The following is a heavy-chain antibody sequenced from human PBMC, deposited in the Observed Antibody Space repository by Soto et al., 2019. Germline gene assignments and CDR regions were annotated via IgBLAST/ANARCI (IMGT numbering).Heavy chain of an antibody. V-gene: IGHV4-59*08. CDR2: IYYSGST. J-gene: IGHJ4*02. CDR3: ARRYGGTFDY. CDR1: GGSISSYY. D-gene: IGHD2-15*01. Sequence: QVQLQESGPGLVKPSETLSLTCTVSGGSISSYYWSWIRQPPGKGLEWIGYIYYSGSTNYNPSLKSRVTISVDTSKNQFSRKLSSVTAADPAVYSCARRYGGTFDYWGQGTLVTVSS.